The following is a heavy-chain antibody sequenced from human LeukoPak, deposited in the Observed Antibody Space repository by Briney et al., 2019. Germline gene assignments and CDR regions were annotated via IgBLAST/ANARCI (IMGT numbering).Heavy chain of an antibody. V-gene: IGHV3-23*01. CDR3: AKDRGSSSWYVSNYYYYMDV. D-gene: IGHD6-13*01. J-gene: IGHJ6*03. CDR2: ISGSGGST. Sequence: PGGSLRLSCAASGFTFSSYAMSWVRQAPGKGLEWVSAISGSGGSTYYADSVKGRFTISRDNSKNTLYLQMNSLRAEDTAVYYCAKDRGSSSWYVSNYYYYMDVWGEGTTVTVSS. CDR1: GFTFSSYA.